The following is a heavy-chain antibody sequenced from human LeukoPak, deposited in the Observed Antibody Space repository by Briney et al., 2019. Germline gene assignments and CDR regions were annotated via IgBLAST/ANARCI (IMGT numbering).Heavy chain of an antibody. V-gene: IGHV3-66*01. J-gene: IGHJ3*02. CDR3: ATDRLLSSFGVFIWSTNAFDS. D-gene: IGHD3-3*01. CDR1: GFTVSSNY. CDR2: IYSDGTT. Sequence: GGSLRLSCAASGFTVSSNYMSWVRQAPGKGLEWVSVIYSDGTTFYADSVRGRFTISRDTSKTTLFLQMDSLRVEDTAVYYCATDRLLSSFGVFIWSTNAFDSWGQGTMVTVSS.